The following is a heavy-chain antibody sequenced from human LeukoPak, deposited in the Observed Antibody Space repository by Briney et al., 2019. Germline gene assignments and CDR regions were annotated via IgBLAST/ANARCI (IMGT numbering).Heavy chain of an antibody. J-gene: IGHJ4*02. CDR2: IYYSGST. CDR3: TRGFYYFDL. V-gene: IGHV4-59*01. Sequence: SETLSLTCTVSGGSISSYYWSWIRQPPGKGLEWIAYIYYSGSTNYNPSLKSRVTISVDTSKNQFSLKLNSVTAADTAVYYCTRGFYYFDLWGQGTLVTVSS. D-gene: IGHD2/OR15-2a*01. CDR1: GGSISSYY.